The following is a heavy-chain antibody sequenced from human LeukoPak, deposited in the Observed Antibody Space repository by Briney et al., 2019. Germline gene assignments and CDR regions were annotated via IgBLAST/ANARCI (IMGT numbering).Heavy chain of an antibody. J-gene: IGHJ4*02. CDR1: EFMFSSYA. CDR2: ISYDGSDK. Sequence: GGSLRPSCAASEFMFSSYAMHWVRQAPGKGLEWMAVISYDGSDKYYADSVKGRFTISRDNAKNSLYLQMNSLRAEDTALYYCAREGYYDSSGYSPPTDYWGQGTLVTVSS. CDR3: AREGYYDSSGYSPPTDY. D-gene: IGHD3-22*01. V-gene: IGHV3-30*04.